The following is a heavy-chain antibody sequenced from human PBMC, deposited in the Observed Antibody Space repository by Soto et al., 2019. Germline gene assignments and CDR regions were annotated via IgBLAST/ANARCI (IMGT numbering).Heavy chain of an antibody. D-gene: IGHD3-22*01. CDR2: IDWDDDK. Sequence: SGPTLVNPTQTLTLTCTFSGFSLSTSGMCVSWIRQPPGKALEWLAPIDWDDDKYYSTSLKTRLTISKDTSKNQVVLTMTNMDPVDTATYYCARYTYYYDSSGYGGDYYGMDVWGQGTTVTVSS. CDR1: GFSLSTSGMC. J-gene: IGHJ6*02. V-gene: IGHV2-70*01. CDR3: ARYTYYYDSSGYGGDYYGMDV.